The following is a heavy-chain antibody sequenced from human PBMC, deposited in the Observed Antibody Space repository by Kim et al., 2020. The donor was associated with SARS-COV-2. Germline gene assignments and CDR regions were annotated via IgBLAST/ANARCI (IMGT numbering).Heavy chain of an antibody. CDR3: AKDLYYDLWAGYRLDY. D-gene: IGHD3-3*01. CDR2: ISGSGGST. V-gene: IGHV3-23*01. J-gene: IGHJ4*02. CDR1: GFTFSSYA. Sequence: GGSLRLSCAASGFTFSSYAMSWVRQAPGKGLEWVSAISGSGGSTYYADSVKGRFTISRDNSKNTLYLQMNSLRAEDTAVYYCAKDLYYDLWAGYRLDYWGEGALGTVSS.